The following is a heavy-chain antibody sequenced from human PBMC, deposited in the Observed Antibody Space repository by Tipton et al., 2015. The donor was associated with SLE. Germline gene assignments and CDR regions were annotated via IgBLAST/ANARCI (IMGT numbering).Heavy chain of an antibody. Sequence: LRLSCTVSGGSISSGSYHWSWIRQPPGKGLEWIGYIYYSGNTNYNPSLKSRVTISLDTSKNQFSLKLSSVTAADTAVYYCARGPYYDSSGHRSPFDYWGQGTLVTVSS. CDR3: ARGPYYDSSGHRSPFDY. CDR2: IYYSGNT. CDR1: GGSISSGSYH. J-gene: IGHJ4*02. V-gene: IGHV4-61*01. D-gene: IGHD3-22*01.